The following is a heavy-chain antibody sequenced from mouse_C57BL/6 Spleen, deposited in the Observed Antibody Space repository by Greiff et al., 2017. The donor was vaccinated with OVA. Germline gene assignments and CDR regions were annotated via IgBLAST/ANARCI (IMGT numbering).Heavy chain of an antibody. CDR2: IDPSDSYT. CDR3: ARRLGA. V-gene: IGHV1-50*01. J-gene: IGHJ4*01. D-gene: IGHD4-1*01. Sequence: QVQLQQPGAELVKPGASVKLSCKASGYTFTSYWMQWVKQRPGQGLEWIGEIDPSDSYTNYNQKFKGKATLTVDTSSSTAYMQLSSLTSEDSAVYYCARRLGAWGQGTSVTVSS. CDR1: GYTFTSYW.